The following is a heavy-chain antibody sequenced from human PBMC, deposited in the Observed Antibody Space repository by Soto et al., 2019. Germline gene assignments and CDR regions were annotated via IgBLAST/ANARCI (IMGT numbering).Heavy chain of an antibody. J-gene: IGHJ4*02. CDR2: VKRQIDGATT. CDR3: TTDPIRDY. Sequence: GGSLRLSCAPSESTLSNVWMSWVRQAPGKGLEWVGRVKRQIDGATTDYAAPVKGRFTISRDDSKNTVYLQMNSLRTEDTAVYYCTTDPIRDYWGLGTLVTVSS. V-gene: IGHV3-15*01. D-gene: IGHD2-21*01. CDR1: ESTLSNVW.